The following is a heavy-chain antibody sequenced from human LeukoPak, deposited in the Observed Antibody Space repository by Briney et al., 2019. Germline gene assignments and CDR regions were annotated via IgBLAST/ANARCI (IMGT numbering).Heavy chain of an antibody. D-gene: IGHD3-10*01. CDR2: ISWNSGSI. J-gene: IGHJ6*02. CDR3: ARRQYYYGSGSPTFYYYYGMDV. CDR1: GFTFDDYA. Sequence: PGRSLRLSCAASGFTFDDYAMHWVRQAPGKGLEWVSGISWNSGSIGYPDAVKCRFTISRDNAKNSLYVQMNSLRADDTAVYYCARRQYYYGSGSPTFYYYYGMDVWGQGTTVTVSS. V-gene: IGHV3-9*01.